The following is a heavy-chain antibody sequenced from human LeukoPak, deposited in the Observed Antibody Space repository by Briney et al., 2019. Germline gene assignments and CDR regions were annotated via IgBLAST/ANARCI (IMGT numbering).Heavy chain of an antibody. D-gene: IGHD7-27*01. J-gene: IGHJ4*02. CDR1: GYTVSDYF. CDR3: ERDLSSTSNWELDY. CDR2: INPNSGVT. Sequence: ASVKVSCKASGYTVSDYFIHWVRQAPAQGLEWMGRINPNSGVTEYAQNFQGRVTMTRDTSISVSYMELNRLTSDDTAVYYCERDLSSTSNWELDYWGQGTLVTVSS. V-gene: IGHV1-2*06.